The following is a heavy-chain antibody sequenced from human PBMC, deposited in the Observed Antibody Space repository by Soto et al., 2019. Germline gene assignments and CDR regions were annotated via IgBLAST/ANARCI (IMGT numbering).Heavy chain of an antibody. J-gene: IGHJ6*02. CDR1: GYPCSTYG. D-gene: IGHD1-1*01. CDR3: ARDGRKELCVEGLHAMDV. V-gene: IGHV1-18*01. CDR2: LSGYNGQT. Sequence: QGQLVHSAPEVRKPGASVKVSCKASGYPCSTYGISWVRQAHRQVLEWMGWLSGYNGQTNYAQKFRGSVTFTTDTSASTAYMELRSLRSDDTATYFCARDGRKELCVEGLHAMDVWGQGTTVTVSS.